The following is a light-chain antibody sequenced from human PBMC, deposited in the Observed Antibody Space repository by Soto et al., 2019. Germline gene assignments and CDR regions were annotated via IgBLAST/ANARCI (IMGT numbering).Light chain of an antibody. Sequence: QSVLTQPRSVSGSPGQSVTISCTGTSSDVGGYNYVSWYQQYPGKAPKLMIYDVTQRPSGVPDRFSGSKSGNTASLTISGLQPEDEADYYCCSYAGSYTRYVFGTGTKLTVL. V-gene: IGLV2-11*01. J-gene: IGLJ1*01. CDR2: DVT. CDR1: SSDVGGYNY. CDR3: CSYAGSYTRYV.